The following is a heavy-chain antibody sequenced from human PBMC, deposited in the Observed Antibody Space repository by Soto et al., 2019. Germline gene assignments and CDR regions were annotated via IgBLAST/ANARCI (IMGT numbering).Heavy chain of an antibody. V-gene: IGHV4-39*01. Sequence: SETLSLTCTVSGGSISSSSYYWGWIRQPPGKGLEWIGTVYYGWSNYYNPSLKSRVTISVETSKRQFSLKLSSVTAADTAVYYCAGGDYYHSSGYYFYYYPMGAWRQGTTFSVSS. CDR3: AGGDYYHSSGYYFYYYPMGA. D-gene: IGHD3-22*01. CDR2: VYYGWSN. J-gene: IGHJ6*02. CDR1: GGSISSSSYY.